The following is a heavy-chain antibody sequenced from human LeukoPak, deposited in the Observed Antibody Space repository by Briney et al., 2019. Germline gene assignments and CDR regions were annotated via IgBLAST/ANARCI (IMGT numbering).Heavy chain of an antibody. CDR2: ISRSGDST. D-gene: IGHD3-22*01. CDR3: ARAYYDSGGYYYDY. V-gene: IGHV3-64*01. Sequence: GGALRLSCAASGFTFSSYPMHWVRPAPGKGLEYVSAISRSGDSTYYATSVKGRFTISRDNSQNTLYLQMGSLRAEDMAVYYCARAYYDSGGYYYDYWGQGTLVTVSS. J-gene: IGHJ4*02. CDR1: GFTFSSYP.